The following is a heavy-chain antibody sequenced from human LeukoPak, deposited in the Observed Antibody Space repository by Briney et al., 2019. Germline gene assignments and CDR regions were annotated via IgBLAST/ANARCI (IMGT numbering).Heavy chain of an antibody. Sequence: ASVKVSCKAAGGTFSNYGVSWVRQAPGQGLEWMGGIIPIFGTTKNAQKFLGRVTITADESTSTAYMELSSLRSEDTAVYYCARGGYNSRYFDYWGLGTLVTVSP. V-gene: IGHV1-69*13. D-gene: IGHD5-24*01. CDR3: ARGGYNSRYFDY. CDR2: IIPIFGTT. CDR1: GGTFSNYG. J-gene: IGHJ4*02.